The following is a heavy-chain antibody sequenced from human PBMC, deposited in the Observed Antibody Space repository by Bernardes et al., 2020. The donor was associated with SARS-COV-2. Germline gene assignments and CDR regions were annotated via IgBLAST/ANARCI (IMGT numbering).Heavy chain of an antibody. CDR3: ARDTSRFTASKDFES. CDR1: GFIFSDSY. J-gene: IGHJ4*02. V-gene: IGHV3-11*05. CDR2: ISGETGYT. Sequence: GGSLRLSCTASGFIFSDSYMSWIRQAPGKGLEWISYISGETGYTNYAGSVKGRFTISRDNARNSLYLQMTNLRADDTATYFCARDTSRFTASKDFESWGQGTLVTVSS. D-gene: IGHD3-9*01.